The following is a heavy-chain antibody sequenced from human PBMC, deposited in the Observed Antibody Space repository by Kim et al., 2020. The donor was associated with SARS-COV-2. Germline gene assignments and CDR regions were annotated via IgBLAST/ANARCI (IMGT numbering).Heavy chain of an antibody. Sequence: FTGYYMHWVRQAPGQGLEWMGRINPNSGGTNYAQKFQGRVTMTRDTSISTAYMELSRLRSDDTAVYYCARDLRVVAATLDWFDPWGQGTLV. V-gene: IGHV1-2*06. J-gene: IGHJ5*02. D-gene: IGHD2-15*01. CDR1: FTGYY. CDR2: INPNSGGT. CDR3: ARDLRVVAATLDWFDP.